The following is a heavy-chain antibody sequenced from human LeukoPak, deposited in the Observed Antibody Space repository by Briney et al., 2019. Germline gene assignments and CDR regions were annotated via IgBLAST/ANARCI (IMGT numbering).Heavy chain of an antibody. CDR2: TYYRSKWYV. V-gene: IGHV6-1*01. Sequence: SPTLSLTCAISGDSVSRDSAAWNWIRQSPSRGLEWLGRTYYRSKWYVDYAVSVKGRINVNPDASKNQFSLQLTSMSPEDTAVYYCARAVVVAAEWNDAFGLWGQGTLVTVSS. CDR3: ARAVVVAAEWNDAFGL. D-gene: IGHD2-15*01. J-gene: IGHJ3*01. CDR1: GDSVSRDSAA.